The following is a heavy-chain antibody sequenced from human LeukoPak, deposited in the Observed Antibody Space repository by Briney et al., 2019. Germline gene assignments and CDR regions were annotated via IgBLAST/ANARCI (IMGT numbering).Heavy chain of an antibody. CDR2: ISDDGGNK. J-gene: IGHJ6*02. D-gene: IGHD3-3*01. CDR3: AKVVRGGDFWSGYYYGMDV. Sequence: SVKLSCEASGFTFSSSAVHWVRQARGKGLEWVALISDDGGNKNYAESVKGRFTISRDNSKNTLYLQMNSLRAEDTAVYYCAKVVRGGDFWSGYYYGMDVWGQGTTVTVSS. V-gene: IGHV3-30*01. CDR1: GFTFSSSA.